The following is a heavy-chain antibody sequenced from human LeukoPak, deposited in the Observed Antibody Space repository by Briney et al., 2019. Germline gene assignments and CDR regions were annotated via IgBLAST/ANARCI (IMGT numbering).Heavy chain of an antibody. V-gene: IGHV4-34*01. CDR2: INHSGST. D-gene: IGHD2-2*02. CDR1: GGSFSGYY. J-gene: IGHJ4*02. CDR3: ARGPIVPAAISGAYFDY. Sequence: SETLSLTCAAYGGSFSGYYWSWIRQPPGKGLEWIGEINHSGSTNYNPSLKSRVTISVDTSKNQFSLKLSSVTAADTAVYYCARGPIVPAAISGAYFDYWGQGTLVTVSS.